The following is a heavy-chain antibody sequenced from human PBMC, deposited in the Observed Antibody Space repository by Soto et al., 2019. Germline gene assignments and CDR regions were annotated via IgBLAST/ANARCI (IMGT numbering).Heavy chain of an antibody. CDR3: ARHVAARPVYYYYGMDV. CDR2: IIPIFGTA. CDR1: GGTSSSYA. Sequence: SVKVSCKASGGTSSSYAISWVRQAPGQGLEWMGGIIPIFGTANYAQKFQGRVTITADESTSTAYMELSSLRSEDTAVYYCARHVAARPVYYYYGMDVWGQGTTVTVSS. J-gene: IGHJ6*02. V-gene: IGHV1-69*13. D-gene: IGHD6-6*01.